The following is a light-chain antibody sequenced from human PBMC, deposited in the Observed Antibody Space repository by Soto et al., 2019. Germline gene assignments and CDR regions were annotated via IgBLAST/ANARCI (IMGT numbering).Light chain of an antibody. J-gene: IGLJ3*02. V-gene: IGLV2-14*01. CDR3: GSYTSSSTRV. CDR1: SSDVGGYNY. Sequence: QSALTQPASVSGSPGQSITISCTGTSSDVGGYNYVSWYQHHPGKAPKLMIYEVSNRPSGVSDRFSGSKSGNTASLTISGLQAEDEADYFCGSYTSSSTRVFGGGTQLTVL. CDR2: EVS.